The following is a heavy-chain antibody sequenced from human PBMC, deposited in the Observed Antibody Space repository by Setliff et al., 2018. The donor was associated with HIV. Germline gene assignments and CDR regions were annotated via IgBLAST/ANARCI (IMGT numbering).Heavy chain of an antibody. Sequence: SVKVSCKASGFTFTTSAMQWVRQARGQRLEWIGLIVVGSGNINYAQNFQERVTITRDMSTSTAYTELSSLRSEDTALYYCAAGYCSGGSCYPDAFDFWGQGTMVTVSS. CDR1: GFTFTTSA. J-gene: IGHJ3*01. CDR2: IVVGSGNI. CDR3: AAGYCSGGSCYPDAFDF. D-gene: IGHD2-15*01. V-gene: IGHV1-58*02.